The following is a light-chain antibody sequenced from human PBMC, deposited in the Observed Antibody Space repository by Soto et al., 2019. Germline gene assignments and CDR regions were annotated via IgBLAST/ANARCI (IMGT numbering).Light chain of an antibody. CDR3: TSYTSSSTFVV. V-gene: IGLV2-14*01. Sequence: QSVLTQPASVSGSPGQSITISCTGTSSDVGGYNYVSWYQQHPGKAPKVMIYDVSNRPSGVSNRFSGSKSGNTASLTISGLQAEDEAHYYCTSYTSSSTFVVFGGGTKLTVL. J-gene: IGLJ2*01. CDR2: DVS. CDR1: SSDVGGYNY.